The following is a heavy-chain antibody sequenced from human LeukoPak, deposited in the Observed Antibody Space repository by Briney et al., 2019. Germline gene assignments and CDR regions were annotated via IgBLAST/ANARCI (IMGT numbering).Heavy chain of an antibody. D-gene: IGHD4-17*01. V-gene: IGHV3-7*01. CDR1: GFTFNNYC. Sequence: GGSLRLSCAASGFTFNNYCMSWVRQAPGKGLQWVANIKQDGSQKFYVDSVKGRFTISRDNTKNSLYLQMNSLRAEDTAMNYCARGDFSDYGDYVDAFDVWGQGTMVTVSS. CDR3: ARGDFSDYGDYVDAFDV. CDR2: IKQDGSQK. J-gene: IGHJ3*01.